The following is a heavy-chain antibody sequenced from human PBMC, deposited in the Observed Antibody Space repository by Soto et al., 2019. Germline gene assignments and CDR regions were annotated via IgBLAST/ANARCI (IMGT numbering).Heavy chain of an antibody. CDR3: AKGRHPKSKIAVAGTGLFDY. CDR1: GFTFSSYG. Sequence: GGSLRLSCAASGFTFSSYGMHWVRQAPGKGLEWVAVISYDGSNKYYADSVKGRFTISRDNSKNTLYLQMNSLRAEDTAVYYCAKGRHPKSKIAVAGTGLFDYWGQGTLVTVSS. J-gene: IGHJ4*02. D-gene: IGHD6-19*01. V-gene: IGHV3-30*18. CDR2: ISYDGSNK.